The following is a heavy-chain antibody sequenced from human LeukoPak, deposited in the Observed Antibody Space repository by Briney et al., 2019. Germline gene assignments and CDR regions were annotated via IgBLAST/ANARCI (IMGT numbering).Heavy chain of an antibody. Sequence: PSETLSLTCTASGGSISSSSYYWGWIRQPPGKGLEWIGSIYYSGSTYYNPSLKSRVTISVDTSKNQFSLKLSSVTAADTAVYYCARDHEEGRFDYWGQGTLVTVSS. CDR1: GGSISSSSYY. V-gene: IGHV4-39*07. J-gene: IGHJ4*02. CDR3: ARDHEEGRFDY. CDR2: IYYSGST.